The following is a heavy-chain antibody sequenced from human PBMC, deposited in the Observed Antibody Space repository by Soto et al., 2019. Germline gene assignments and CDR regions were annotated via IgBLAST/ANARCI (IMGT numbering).Heavy chain of an antibody. CDR1: GGSISSYY. Sequence: SQTLSLTCTVSGGSISSYYWSWIRQPPGKGLEWIGYIYYSGSTNYNPSLKSRVTISVDTSKNQFSLKLSSVTAADTAVYYCARASPPGKVWFDPWGQGTLVTVSS. CDR3: ARASPPGKVWFDP. V-gene: IGHV4-59*01. CDR2: IYYSGST. D-gene: IGHD1-1*01. J-gene: IGHJ5*02.